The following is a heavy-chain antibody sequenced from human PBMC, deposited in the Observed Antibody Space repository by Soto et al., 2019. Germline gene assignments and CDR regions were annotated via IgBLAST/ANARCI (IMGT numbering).Heavy chain of an antibody. CDR3: AKDPLANWGSNYFDY. V-gene: IGHV3-23*01. CDR1: GFTFSSYA. J-gene: IGHJ4*02. CDR2: ISGSGGST. Sequence: GGSLRLSCAASGFTFSSYAMSWVRQAPGKGLEWVSAISGSGGSTYYADSVKGRFTISRDNSKNTLYLQMNSLRAEDTAVYYCAKDPLANWGSNYFDYWGQGTLVTVSS. D-gene: IGHD7-27*01.